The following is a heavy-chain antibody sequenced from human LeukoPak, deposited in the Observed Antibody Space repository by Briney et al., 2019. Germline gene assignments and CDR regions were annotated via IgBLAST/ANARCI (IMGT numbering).Heavy chain of an antibody. J-gene: IGHJ4*02. V-gene: IGHV4-34*01. Sequence: SETLSLTCAVYGGSFSGYYWSWVRQSPEKGLEWIGEINHSGNTNYNPSLKSRLTISVDTSKYHFSRKLTSVTAAHTAVYYCRTCYYYSSSYCLFDYWGEGTLVTVSS. D-gene: IGHD3-22*01. CDR2: INHSGNT. CDR3: RTCYYYSSSYCLFDY. CDR1: GGSFSGYY.